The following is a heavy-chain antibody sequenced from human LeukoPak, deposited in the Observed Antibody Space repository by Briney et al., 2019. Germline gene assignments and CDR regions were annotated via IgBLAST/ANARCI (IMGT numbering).Heavy chain of an antibody. Sequence: ASVKVSCKASGYAFTSYGISWVRQAPGQGLEWMGWINAGNGNKKYSQEFQGRVTITRDTSASTAYMELSSLRSEDMAVYYCARGREFGYWFDPWGQGTLVTVSS. CDR2: INAGNGNK. V-gene: IGHV1-3*03. D-gene: IGHD3-10*01. J-gene: IGHJ5*02. CDR3: ARGREFGYWFDP. CDR1: GYAFTSYG.